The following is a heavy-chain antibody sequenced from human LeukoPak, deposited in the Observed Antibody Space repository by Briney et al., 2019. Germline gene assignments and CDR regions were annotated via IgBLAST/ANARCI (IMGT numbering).Heavy chain of an antibody. Sequence: PGGSLRLSCAASGFTFSSYSMNWVRQAPGKGLEWVSSISSSSSYIYYADSVKGRFTISRDNSKNTLYLQMNSLRAEDTAVYYCAKGGIARDGMDVWAKGPRSPSP. J-gene: IGHJ6*02. D-gene: IGHD6-13*01. V-gene: IGHV3-21*04. CDR3: AKGGIARDGMDV. CDR1: GFTFSSYS. CDR2: ISSSSSYI.